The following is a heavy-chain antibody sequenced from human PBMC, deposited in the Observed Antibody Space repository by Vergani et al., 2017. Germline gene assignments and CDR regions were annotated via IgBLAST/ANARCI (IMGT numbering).Heavy chain of an antibody. J-gene: IGHJ6*02. Sequence: QVQLVESGGGVVQPGGSLRLSCAASGFTFSSYGMHWVRQAPGKGLEWVAFIRYDGSNKYYADSVKGRFTISRDNSKNTLYLQMNSLRAEDTAVYYCAKVGYGGYYYYYYYGMDVWGQGTTVTVSS. D-gene: IGHD4-17*01. V-gene: IGHV3-30*02. CDR1: GFTFSSYG. CDR2: IRYDGSNK. CDR3: AKVGYGGYYYYYYYGMDV.